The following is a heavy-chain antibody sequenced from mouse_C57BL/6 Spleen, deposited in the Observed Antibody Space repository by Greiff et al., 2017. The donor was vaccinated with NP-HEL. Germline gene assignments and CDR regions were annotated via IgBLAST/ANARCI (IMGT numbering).Heavy chain of an antibody. CDR3: ARAYYSSYFDD. Sequence: QVQLQQSGPELVKPGASVKISCKASGYAFSSSWMNWVKQRPGKGLEWIGRIYPGDGDTNYNGKFKGKATLTADKSYSTAYMQLSSLTSEDTAVYFSARAYYSSYFDDGGPGTTLTVSS. CDR2: IYPGDGDT. CDR1: GYAFSSSW. D-gene: IGHD2-12*01. V-gene: IGHV1-82*01. J-gene: IGHJ2*01.